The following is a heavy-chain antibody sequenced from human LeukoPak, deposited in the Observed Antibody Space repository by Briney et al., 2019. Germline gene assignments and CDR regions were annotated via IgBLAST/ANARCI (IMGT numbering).Heavy chain of an antibody. CDR3: ARGRLSGSYPVTDY. CDR2: IYYSGST. V-gene: IGHV4-59*12. J-gene: IGHJ4*02. D-gene: IGHD1-26*01. Sequence: SETLSPTCAVYGGSFSGYYWSWLRQPPGKGLEWIGYIYYSGSTNYNPSLKSRVTISVDTSKNQFSLKLSSVTAADTAVYYCARGRLSGSYPVTDYWGQGTLVTVSS. CDR1: GGSFSGYY.